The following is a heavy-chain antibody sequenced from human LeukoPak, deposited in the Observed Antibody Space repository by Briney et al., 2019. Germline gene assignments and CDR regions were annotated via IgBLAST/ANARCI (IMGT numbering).Heavy chain of an antibody. CDR1: GGSISTYY. CDR3: ARDLHSSSGLGFRVEDWYFDL. CDR2: IYYSGST. J-gene: IGHJ2*01. V-gene: IGHV4-59*01. D-gene: IGHD6-13*01. Sequence: SETLSLTCSVSGGSISTYYWSWIRQPPGKGLEWMGYIYYSGSTNYNPSLKTRVTISVDTTKNQFSLKLSSVTAADTAVYYCARDLHSSSGLGFRVEDWYFDLWGRGTLVTVSS.